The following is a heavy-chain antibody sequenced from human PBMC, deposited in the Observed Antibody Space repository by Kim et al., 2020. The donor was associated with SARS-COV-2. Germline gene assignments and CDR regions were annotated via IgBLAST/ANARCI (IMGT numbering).Heavy chain of an antibody. Sequence: SETLSLTCTVSGGSISSYYWSWIRQPPGKGLEWIGYIYYSGSTNYNPSLKSRVTISVDTSKNQFSLKLSSVTAADTAVYYCARGGLGSRFGELGNDYWGQGTLVTVSS. CDR3: ARGGLGSRFGELGNDY. CDR2: IYYSGST. J-gene: IGHJ4*02. CDR1: GGSISSYY. V-gene: IGHV4-59*01. D-gene: IGHD3-10*01.